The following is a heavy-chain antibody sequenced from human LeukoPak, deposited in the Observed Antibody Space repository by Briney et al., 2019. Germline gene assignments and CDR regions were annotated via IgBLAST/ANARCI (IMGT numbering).Heavy chain of an antibody. CDR1: GYTFTSYG. CDR2: ISAYNGNT. D-gene: IGHD1-26*01. V-gene: IGHV1-18*01. Sequence: ASVKVSCRASGYTFTSYGISWVRRAPGQGLEWMGWISAYNGNTNYAQKLQGRVTMTTDTSTSTAYMELRSLRSDDTAVYYCARDRGKQPYYYYGMDVWGQGTTVTVSS. CDR3: ARDRGKQPYYYYGMDV. J-gene: IGHJ6*02.